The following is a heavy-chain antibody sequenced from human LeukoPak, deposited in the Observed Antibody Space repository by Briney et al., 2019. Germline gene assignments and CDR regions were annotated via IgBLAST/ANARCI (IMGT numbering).Heavy chain of an antibody. CDR1: GGTFSSYA. J-gene: IGHJ3*02. V-gene: IGHV1-69*04. CDR2: IIPILGIA. Sequence: SVKVSCKASGGTFSSYAISWVRQAPGQGLEWMGRIIPILGIANYAQKFQGRVTITTDESTSTAYMELSSLRSEDTAVYYCAREAPPEDAFDIWGQGTMVTVSS. CDR3: AREAPPEDAFDI.